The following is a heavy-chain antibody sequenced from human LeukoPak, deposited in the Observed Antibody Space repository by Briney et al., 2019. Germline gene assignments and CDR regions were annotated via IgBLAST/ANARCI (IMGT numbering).Heavy chain of an antibody. V-gene: IGHV4-34*01. D-gene: IGHD3-22*01. CDR2: INHSGST. J-gene: IGHJ4*02. CDR1: GGSFSGYY. Sequence: SETLSLTCAVYGGSFSGYYWSWIRQPPGKGLEWIGEINHSGSTNYNPSLKSRVTISVDTSKNQFSLKLSSVTAADTAIYYCAREDNYYDSSGGFDYWGQGTLVTVSS. CDR3: AREDNYYDSSGGFDY.